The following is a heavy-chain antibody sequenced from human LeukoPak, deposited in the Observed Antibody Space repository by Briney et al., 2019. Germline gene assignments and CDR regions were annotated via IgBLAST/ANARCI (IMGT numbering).Heavy chain of an antibody. Sequence: SETLSLTCTVFGYSISSGYYWGWIRQPPGKGLEWIGSIYHSGSTYYNPSLKSRVTISVDTSKNQFSLKLSSVTAADTAVYYCATLWFGELGDYWGQGTLVTVSS. CDR1: GYSISSGYY. J-gene: IGHJ4*02. D-gene: IGHD3-10*01. CDR2: IYHSGST. CDR3: ATLWFGELGDY. V-gene: IGHV4-38-2*02.